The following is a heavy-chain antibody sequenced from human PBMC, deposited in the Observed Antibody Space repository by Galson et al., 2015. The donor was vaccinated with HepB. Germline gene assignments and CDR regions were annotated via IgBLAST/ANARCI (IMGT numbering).Heavy chain of an antibody. CDR3: ASFVVPTAFNWFDP. Sequence: SLRLSCAASGFTFSTFSMNWVRQAPGKGLEWVALISYDGNKKYYADSVKGRFTISRDNSRNTLYLQMNSLRAEDTAVYYRASFVVPTAFNWFDPWGQGTLVSVSS. CDR2: ISYDGNKK. J-gene: IGHJ5*01. CDR1: GFTFSTFS. V-gene: IGHV3-30-3*01. D-gene: IGHD2-2*01.